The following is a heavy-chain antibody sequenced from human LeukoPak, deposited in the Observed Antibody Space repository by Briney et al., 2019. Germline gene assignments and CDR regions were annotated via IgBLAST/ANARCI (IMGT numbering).Heavy chain of an antibody. CDR3: ASPSCSGGSCYPYYYYGMDV. V-gene: IGHV1-2*06. J-gene: IGHJ6*02. D-gene: IGHD2-15*01. CDR1: GYTFTCYY. Sequence: ASVKVSCKASGYTFTCYYMDWVRQAPGQGLEWMGRINPNSGGTNYAQKFQGRVTMTRDTSISTAYMELSSLRSEDTAVYYCASPSCSGGSCYPYYYYGMDVWGQGTTVTVSS. CDR2: INPNSGGT.